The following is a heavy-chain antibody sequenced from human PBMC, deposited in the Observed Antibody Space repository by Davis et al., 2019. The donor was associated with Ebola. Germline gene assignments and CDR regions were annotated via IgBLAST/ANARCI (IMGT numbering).Heavy chain of an antibody. CDR2: ISAYNGNT. CDR1: GGTFSSYA. J-gene: IGHJ4*02. CDR3: ARGYSRNEGFDY. V-gene: IGHV1-18*01. Sequence: ASVKVSCKASGGTFSSYAISWVRQAPGQGLEWMGWISAYNGNTNYAQKLQGRVTMTTDTSTSTAYMELRSLRSDDTAVYYCARGYSRNEGFDYWGQGTLVTVSS. D-gene: IGHD6-13*01.